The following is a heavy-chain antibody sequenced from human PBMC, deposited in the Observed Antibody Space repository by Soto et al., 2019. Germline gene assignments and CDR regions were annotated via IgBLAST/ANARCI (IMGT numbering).Heavy chain of an antibody. D-gene: IGHD3-9*01. CDR1: GFTFSDYY. V-gene: IGHV3-11*06. CDR2: IDSSSSYT. Sequence: LRLSCAASGFTFSDYYMSWIRQAPGKGLEWVSYIDSSSSYTNYADSVKGRFTISRDNAKNSLYLQMNSLRAEDTAVYYCARDKDWAIDYWGQGTQVTVYS. J-gene: IGHJ4*02. CDR3: ARDKDWAIDY.